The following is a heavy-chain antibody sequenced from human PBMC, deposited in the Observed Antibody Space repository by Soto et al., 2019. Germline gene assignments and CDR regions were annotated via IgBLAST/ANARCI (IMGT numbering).Heavy chain of an antibody. D-gene: IGHD4-17*01. J-gene: IGHJ4*02. V-gene: IGHV1-69*13. CDR2: IIPIFGTA. CDR3: ARMTTVVTPFFDY. CDR1: GGTFSSYA. Sequence: SVKVSCKASGGTFSSYAISWVRQAPGQGLEWMGGIIPIFGTANYAQKFQGRVTITADESTSTAYMELSSLRSEDTAVYYCARMTTVVTPFFDYWGQGTLVTVSA.